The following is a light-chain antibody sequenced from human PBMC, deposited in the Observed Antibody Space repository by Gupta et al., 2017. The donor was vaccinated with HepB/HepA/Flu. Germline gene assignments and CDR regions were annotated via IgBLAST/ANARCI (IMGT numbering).Light chain of an antibody. CDR3: GTWDSSLRADRV. V-gene: IGLV1-51*01. CDR2: DNN. CDR1: NSNIGNNY. Sequence: QSVLTQPPSVSAAPGQTVTISCSGSNSNIGNNYVSWFQQLPGRAPKLLIYDNNKRPSGIPDRFSGSKSGTSATLGITGLQTGDEADYYCGTWDSSLRADRVFGGGTKLTVL. J-gene: IGLJ3*02.